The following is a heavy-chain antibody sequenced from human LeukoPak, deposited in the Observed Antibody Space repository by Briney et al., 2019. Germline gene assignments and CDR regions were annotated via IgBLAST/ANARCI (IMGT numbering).Heavy chain of an antibody. V-gene: IGHV4-4*07. J-gene: IGHJ3*02. CDR3: ARDPAAVKAFDI. CDR2: IYIIGGT. Sequence: SETLSLTCTVSGDSISGYYWSWIRQPAGKGLEWIGHIYIIGGTNFNPSLRSRVTMSVDTSKNQLSLKLISLTAADTAVYYCARDPAAVKAFDIWGQGTLVTVSS. CDR1: GDSISGYY. D-gene: IGHD6-13*01.